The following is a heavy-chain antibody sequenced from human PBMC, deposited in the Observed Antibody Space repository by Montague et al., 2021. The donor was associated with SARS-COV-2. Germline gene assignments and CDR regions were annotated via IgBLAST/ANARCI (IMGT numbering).Heavy chain of an antibody. CDR1: GASIVNTDC. Sequence: SETLSLTCAVSGASIVNTDCWSWVRQPPGKGLEWIGEIYDTASTNYNPSPKSRVTMSVDKFNNKVSLQLKYLTAADTAVYFCMRAGGYVNRPPVWGQGALVIVSS. J-gene: IGHJ4*02. D-gene: IGHD6-19*01. CDR2: IYDTAST. V-gene: IGHV4-4*02. CDR3: MRAGGYVNRPPV.